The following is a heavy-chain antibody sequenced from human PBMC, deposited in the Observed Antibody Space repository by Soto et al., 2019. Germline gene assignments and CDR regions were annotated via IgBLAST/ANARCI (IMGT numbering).Heavy chain of an antibody. Sequence: QPGGSLRLSCAASGFTFSSYAMSWVRQAPGKGLEWVSAISGSGGSTYYADSVKGRFTISRDNSKNTLYLQMNSLRAEDTAVYYCAKEPGSLWSGYYNWFDPWGQGTLVTVSS. CDR2: ISGSGGST. V-gene: IGHV3-23*01. J-gene: IGHJ5*02. D-gene: IGHD3-3*01. CDR3: AKEPGSLWSGYYNWFDP. CDR1: GFTFSSYA.